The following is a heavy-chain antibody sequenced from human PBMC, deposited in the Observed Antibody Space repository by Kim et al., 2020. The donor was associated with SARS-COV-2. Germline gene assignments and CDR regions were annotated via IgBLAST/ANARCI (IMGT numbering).Heavy chain of an antibody. CDR2: ISSSSSYI. CDR1: GFTFSSYS. D-gene: IGHD3-22*01. CDR3: ARDAGYYYDSSGYYPLDY. V-gene: IGHV3-21*01. J-gene: IGHJ4*02. Sequence: GGSLRLSCAASGFTFSSYSMNWVRQAPGKGLEWVSSISSSSSYIYYADSVKGRFTISRDNAKNSLYLQMNSLRAEDTAVYYCARDAGYYYDSSGYYPLDYWGQGTLVTVSS.